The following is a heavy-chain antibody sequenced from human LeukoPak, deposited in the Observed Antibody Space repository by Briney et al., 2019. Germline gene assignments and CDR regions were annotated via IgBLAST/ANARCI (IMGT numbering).Heavy chain of an antibody. CDR3: AKDSTGYYFDY. J-gene: IGHJ4*02. Sequence: GRSLRLSCAASGFTFSSYGMHWVRQAPGKGLEWVAVISYEGSNKYHADSVKGRFTISRDNSKNTLYLQMNSLRAEDTAVYYCAKDSTGYYFDYWAREPWSPSPQ. CDR1: GFTFSSYG. V-gene: IGHV3-30*18. D-gene: IGHD4-17*01. CDR2: ISYEGSNK.